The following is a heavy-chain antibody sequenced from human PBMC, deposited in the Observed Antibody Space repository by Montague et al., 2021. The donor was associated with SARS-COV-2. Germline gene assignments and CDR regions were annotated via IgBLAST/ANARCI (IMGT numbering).Heavy chain of an antibody. Sequence: SETLSLTCTVSGGSISSSSYYWAWIRQPPGKGLVWIGSIYYSGSTYYNPSLKSRVFISVDTFKNQLSLTLTSVTAADTAVYYCATQENPSGWRPLHFDFWGQGTLVSVSS. J-gene: IGHJ4*02. V-gene: IGHV4-39*01. CDR3: ATQENPSGWRPLHFDF. CDR1: GGSISSSSYY. CDR2: IYYSGST. D-gene: IGHD6-19*01.